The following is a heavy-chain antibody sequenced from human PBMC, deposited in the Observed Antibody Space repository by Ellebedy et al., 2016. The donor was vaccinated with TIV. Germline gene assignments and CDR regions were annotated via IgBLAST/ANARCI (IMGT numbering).Heavy chain of an antibody. V-gene: IGHV4-59*01. CDR2: IYSSGSG. D-gene: IGHD6-19*01. J-gene: IGHJ4*02. Sequence: MPSETLSLTCTVSGDSISGYYWSWIRQSPGKGLEWIGSIYSSGSGEYNPSLKSRVTMSVDTSRGQFSLRLNSVTAADTAVYYCARSGGWYTPYDYWGQGTLVTVSS. CDR3: ARSGGWYTPYDY. CDR1: GDSISGYY.